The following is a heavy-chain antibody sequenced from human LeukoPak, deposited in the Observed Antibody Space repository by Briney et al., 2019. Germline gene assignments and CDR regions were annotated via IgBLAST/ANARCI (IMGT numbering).Heavy chain of an antibody. J-gene: IGHJ6*03. CDR1: GFTVSSNS. Sequence: GGSLRLSCTVSGFTVSSNSMSWVRQAPGKGLEWVSFIYSGGNTHYSDSVKGRFTISRDNSKNTLYLQMNSLRAEDTAVYYCARARPDYDILTGPRVYYYYYYMDVWGKGTTVTISS. V-gene: IGHV3-66*01. CDR2: IYSGGNT. CDR3: ARARPDYDILTGPRVYYYYYYMDV. D-gene: IGHD3-9*01.